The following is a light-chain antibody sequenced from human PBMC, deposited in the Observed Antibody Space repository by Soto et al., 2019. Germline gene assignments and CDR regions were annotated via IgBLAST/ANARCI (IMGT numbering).Light chain of an antibody. CDR1: SSDVGGYNY. J-gene: IGLJ3*02. CDR2: EVS. V-gene: IGLV2-14*01. Sequence: QSALTQRASVSGSPGQSITISCTGTSSDVGGYNYVSWYQQHPGKAPKLMIYEVSNRPSGVSNRFSGSKSGNTASLTISGLQAEDEADYYCSSYTISSTWVFGGGTKLTVL. CDR3: SSYTISSTWV.